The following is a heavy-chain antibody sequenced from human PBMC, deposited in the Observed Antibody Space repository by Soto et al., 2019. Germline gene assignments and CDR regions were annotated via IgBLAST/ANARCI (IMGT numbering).Heavy chain of an antibody. J-gene: IGHJ4*02. D-gene: IGHD3-9*01. CDR2: IYYSGST. CDR1: GGSSSSYY. Sequence: SETLSLTCTVSGGSSSSYYWSWIRQPPGKGLEWIGYIYYSGSTNYNPSLKSRVTISVDTSKNQFSLKLSSVTAADTAVYYCARGTYDILTGYFIALDYWGQGTLVTVSS. CDR3: ARGTYDILTGYFIALDY. V-gene: IGHV4-59*01.